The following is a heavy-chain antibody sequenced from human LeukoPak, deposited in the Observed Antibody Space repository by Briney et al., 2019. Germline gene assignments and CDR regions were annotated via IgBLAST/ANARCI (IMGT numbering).Heavy chain of an antibody. J-gene: IGHJ4*02. D-gene: IGHD4-11*01. Sequence: GGSLRLSCVAWSFTFGGHWVNGVRQAPGQGMEWVANINTDGSGKYHVDSVQGRFTISRDNAKNSLYAAKYSLRPEVTAVYYCMRDDTGLTNWGQGTLVTVSS. CDR1: SFTFGGHW. V-gene: IGHV3-7*01. CDR2: INTDGSGK. CDR3: MRDDTGLTN.